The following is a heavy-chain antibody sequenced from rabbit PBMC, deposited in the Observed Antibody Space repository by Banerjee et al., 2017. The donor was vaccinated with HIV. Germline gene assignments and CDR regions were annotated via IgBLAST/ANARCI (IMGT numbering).Heavy chain of an antibody. J-gene: IGHJ4*01. V-gene: IGHV1S40*01. CDR1: GFSFSSSYW. D-gene: IGHD4-1*01. Sequence: QSLEESGGDLVKPGASLTLTCTASGFSFSSSYWMCWVRRAPGKGLEWIACIYAGSSGSTNYANWAKGRFTISKTSSTTVTLQMTSLTVADTATYFCARGVDSSGWGYNLWGQGTLVTVS. CDR3: ARGVDSSGWGYNL. CDR2: IYAGSSGST.